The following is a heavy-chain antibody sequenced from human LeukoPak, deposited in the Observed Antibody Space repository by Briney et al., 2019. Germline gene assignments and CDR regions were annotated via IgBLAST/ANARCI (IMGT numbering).Heavy chain of an antibody. Sequence: PGGSLRLSCAASGFTFSNYAMSWVRQAPGKGPEWVSTIGSTGINTFYADSVKGRFTVSRDNSKNTLSLQMNSLRDEDTAVYYWAKKSTNGGGDFDYWGLGSVVSVSS. CDR3: AKKSTNGGGDFDY. CDR2: IGSTGINT. CDR1: GFTFSNYA. D-gene: IGHD2-8*01. J-gene: IGHJ4*02. V-gene: IGHV3-23*05.